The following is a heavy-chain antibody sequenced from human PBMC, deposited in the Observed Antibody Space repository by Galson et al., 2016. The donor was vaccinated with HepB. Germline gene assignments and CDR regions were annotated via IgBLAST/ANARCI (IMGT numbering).Heavy chain of an antibody. J-gene: IGHJ4*02. CDR3: AKEDSMIVVGGFDY. V-gene: IGHV3-23*01. D-gene: IGHD3-22*01. CDR2: ISGSGGST. CDR1: GFSFNNYA. Sequence: SLRLSCAASGFSFNNYAMSWVRQAPGKGLEWVSGISGSGGSTYSADSVQGRLTISRDNSKNTLYLQMNSLRAEDTAVYYCAKEDSMIVVGGFDYWGQGTLVTVSS.